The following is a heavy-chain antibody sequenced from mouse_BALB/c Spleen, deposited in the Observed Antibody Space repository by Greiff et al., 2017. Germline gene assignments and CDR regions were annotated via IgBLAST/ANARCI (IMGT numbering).Heavy chain of an antibody. D-gene: IGHD2-2*01. Sequence: LQQPGSELVRPGASVKLSCKASGYTFTSYWMHWVKQRHGQGLEWIGNIYPGSGSTNYDEKFKSKGTLTVDTSSSTAYMHLSSLTSEDSAVYYCTRRDGYGWYFDVWGAGTTVTVSS. CDR1: GYTFTSYW. V-gene: IGHV1S22*01. CDR2: IYPGSGST. J-gene: IGHJ1*01. CDR3: TRRDGYGWYFDV.